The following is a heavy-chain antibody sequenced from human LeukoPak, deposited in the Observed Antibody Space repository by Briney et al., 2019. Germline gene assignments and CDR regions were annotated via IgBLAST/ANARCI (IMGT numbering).Heavy chain of an antibody. J-gene: IGHJ4*02. V-gene: IGHV3-15*01. CDR2: IKSKTDGGTT. Sequence: PGGSLRLSCTASGFTFGDYAMSWVRQAPGKGLEWVGRIKSKTDGGTTDYTAPVKGRFTISRDDSKNTVYLQMNSLESEDTAVYYCTAGGNTASGWYANFWGQGTLVTVSS. CDR3: TAGGNTASGWYANF. D-gene: IGHD6-19*01. CDR1: GFTFGDYA.